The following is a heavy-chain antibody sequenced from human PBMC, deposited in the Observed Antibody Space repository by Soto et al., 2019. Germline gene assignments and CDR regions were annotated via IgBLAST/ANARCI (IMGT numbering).Heavy chain of an antibody. CDR1: GYTFTRYD. Sequence: QVQLVQSGSEGKEPGASMKISCQASGYTFTRYDITWVRQATGQGLEWMGWMNPQTGNTAYAEKFQGRVSMTRSAAMNTSYMELSGRRSEDTAVYYCARLSEESSSSNYYYFYMDVWCNGSTVTVSS. CDR3: ARLSEESSSSNYYYFYMDV. D-gene: IGHD6-6*01. CDR2: MNPQTGNT. V-gene: IGHV1-8*01. J-gene: IGHJ6*03.